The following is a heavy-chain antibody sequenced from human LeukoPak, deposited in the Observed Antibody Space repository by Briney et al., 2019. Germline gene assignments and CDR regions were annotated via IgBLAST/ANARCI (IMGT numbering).Heavy chain of an antibody. D-gene: IGHD6-6*01. CDR3: AERIAARPMGGGFDY. Sequence: IPSETLSLTCTVSGGSISSSSYYWGWIRQPPGKGLEWIGSIYYSGSTYYNPSLKSRVNISVDTSKNQFSLKLSSVTAADTAVYYFAERIAARPMGGGFDYWGQGTLVTVSS. V-gene: IGHV4-39*01. CDR2: IYYSGST. CDR1: GGSISSSSYY. J-gene: IGHJ4*02.